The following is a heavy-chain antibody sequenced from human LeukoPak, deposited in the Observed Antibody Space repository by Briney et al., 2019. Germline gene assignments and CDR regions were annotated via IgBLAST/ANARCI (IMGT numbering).Heavy chain of an antibody. CDR3: ARTTEAHSWQTRYYSYYMDV. CDR1: GDSVSRNSAT. Sequence: SQTLSLTCAISGDSVSRNSATWNWIRQSPARGLEWLGRTYYRSKWYNDYAVSVKSRITINPDTSKNQFSLQLNSVTAADTAVYYCARTTEAHSWQTRYYSYYMDVWGKGTTVTVSS. D-gene: IGHD6-13*01. J-gene: IGHJ6*03. CDR2: TYYRSKWYN. V-gene: IGHV6-1*01.